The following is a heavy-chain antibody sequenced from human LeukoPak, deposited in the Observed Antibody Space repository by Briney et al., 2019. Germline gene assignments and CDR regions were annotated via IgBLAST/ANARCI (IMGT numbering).Heavy chain of an antibody. CDR1: GGTFSSYA. V-gene: IGHV1-69*06. CDR2: IIPIFGTA. D-gene: IGHD1-26*01. J-gene: IGHJ3*02. Sequence: ASVKVSCKASGGTFSSYAISWVRQAPGQGLEWMGGIIPIFGTANYAQKFQGRVTITADKSTSTAYMELSSLRSEDTAVYYCASLGGVGATIGAFDIWGQGTMVTVSS. CDR3: ASLGGVGATIGAFDI.